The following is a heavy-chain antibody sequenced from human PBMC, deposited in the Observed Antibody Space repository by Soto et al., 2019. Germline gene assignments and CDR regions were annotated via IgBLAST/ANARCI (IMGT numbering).Heavy chain of an antibody. J-gene: IGHJ1*01. D-gene: IGHD1-26*01. Sequence: GGSLRLSCAASGFTFSSFWMHWVRQAPGKGLVWVSHIDNDGSSTNYADSVKGRFTISRDNAKNTLYLQMNSLRAEDTAVYYCVRDNALPADLLAYWGQRTHVPVSS. V-gene: IGHV3-74*01. CDR3: VRDNALPADLLAY. CDR2: IDNDGSST. CDR1: GFTFSSFW.